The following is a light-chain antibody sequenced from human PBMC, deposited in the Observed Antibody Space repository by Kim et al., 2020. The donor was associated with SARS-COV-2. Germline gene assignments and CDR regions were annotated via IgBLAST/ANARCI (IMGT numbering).Light chain of an antibody. Sequence: EIVLTQSPGTLTLSPGERATLSCRASETITYTYLAWYQQKPGQAPRLLLYGASSRATGIPDRFSGSGSGTDFTLTISRLQPEDFAVYFCQVSGSSLVFGGGTKLEI. J-gene: IGKJ4*01. CDR2: GAS. V-gene: IGKV3-20*01. CDR1: ETITYTY. CDR3: QVSGSSLV.